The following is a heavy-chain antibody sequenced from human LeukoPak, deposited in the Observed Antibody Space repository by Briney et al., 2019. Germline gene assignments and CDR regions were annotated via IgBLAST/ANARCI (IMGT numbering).Heavy chain of an antibody. J-gene: IGHJ4*02. D-gene: IGHD3-3*01. V-gene: IGHV1-69*13. CDR3: ARDLGATGVALGY. CDR2: IIPIFGTT. Sequence: GASVKVSCKASGYTFTSYGISWVRQAPGQGLEWMGGIIPIFGTTNYAQKFQGRVTITADESTSTAYMELSSLRSEDTAVYYCARDLGATGVALGYWGQGTLVTVSS. CDR1: GYTFTSYG.